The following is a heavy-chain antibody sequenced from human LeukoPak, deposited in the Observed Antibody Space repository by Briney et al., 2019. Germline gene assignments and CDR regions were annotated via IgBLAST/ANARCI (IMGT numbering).Heavy chain of an antibody. D-gene: IGHD1-26*01. CDR3: ARGSVGGSGSTRL. J-gene: IGHJ4*02. Sequence: GASVKVSRKASGYTFTGYYMHWVRQAPGQGLEWMGWINPNSGGTNYAQKFQGRVTMTRDTSISTAYMELSRLRSDDTAVYYCARGSVGGSGSTRLWGQGTLVTVSS. CDR1: GYTFTGYY. CDR2: INPNSGGT. V-gene: IGHV1-2*02.